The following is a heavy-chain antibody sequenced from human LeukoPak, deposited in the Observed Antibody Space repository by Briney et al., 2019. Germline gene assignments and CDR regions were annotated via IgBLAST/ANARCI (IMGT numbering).Heavy chain of an antibody. CDR3: ASGWQLGY. Sequence: GSLRLSCAASGFTFSNYWMSWVRQAPGKGLEWVANIKEDGSEKYYVDSVKGRFTISRDNARNSLYLQMNSLRAEDTAVYYCASGWQLGYWGQGTLVTASS. CDR1: GFTFSNYW. CDR2: IKEDGSEK. D-gene: IGHD2-15*01. V-gene: IGHV3-7*01. J-gene: IGHJ4*02.